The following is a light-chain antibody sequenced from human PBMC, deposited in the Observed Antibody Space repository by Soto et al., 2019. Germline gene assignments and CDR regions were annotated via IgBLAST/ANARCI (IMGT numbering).Light chain of an antibody. CDR3: QQYYSTPWT. CDR2: WAS. CDR1: QSVLYSSNNKNY. J-gene: IGKJ2*02. V-gene: IGKV4-1*01. Sequence: DIVMTQSPDSLAVSLGERVTINCKSSQSVLYSSNNKNYLAWYQQKPGQPPKLLIYWASTRESGVPDRFSGSGSGTDFTLTISSLQAEDVAVYYCQQYYSTPWTFGQGTKLEIK.